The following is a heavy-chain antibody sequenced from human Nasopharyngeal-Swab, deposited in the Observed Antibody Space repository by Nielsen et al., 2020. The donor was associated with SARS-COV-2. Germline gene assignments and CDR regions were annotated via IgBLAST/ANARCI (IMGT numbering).Heavy chain of an antibody. V-gene: IGHV1-24*01. CDR3: ATDSPYGSGSYHYYYYYGMDV. CDR1: GYTPTKFS. J-gene: IGHJ6*02. CDR2: FDPEDGET. Sequence: ASVKVSCKGSGYTPTKFSMHWGGQAPGKGVEWMGGFDPEDGETIYAQKFQGRVTMTEDTSTDTAYMELSSLRSEDTAVYYCATDSPYGSGSYHYYYYYGMDVWGQGTTVTVSS. D-gene: IGHD3-10*01.